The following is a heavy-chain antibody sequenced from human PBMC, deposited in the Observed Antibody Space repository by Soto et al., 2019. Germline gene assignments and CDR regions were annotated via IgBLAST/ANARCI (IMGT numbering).Heavy chain of an antibody. Sequence: QVQLQGAGPGLVKPSQTLSLLCTVSGDSISRDNYFWSWIRQPPGQGLEWIGYISNRGTPYYNPSLKSRVTISLDTSKNRFSLDMYSVTAADTAVYYCAREVNVVALSDAFDIWGQGTMVTVSS. D-gene: IGHD2-8*01. V-gene: IGHV4-30-4*01. CDR1: GDSISRDNYF. CDR2: ISNRGTP. CDR3: AREVNVVALSDAFDI. J-gene: IGHJ3*02.